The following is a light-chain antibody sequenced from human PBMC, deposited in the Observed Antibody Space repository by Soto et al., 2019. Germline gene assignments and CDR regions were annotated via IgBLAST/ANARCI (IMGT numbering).Light chain of an antibody. CDR2: EVS. CDR3: CSYAGSSTFERV. J-gene: IGLJ3*02. V-gene: IGLV2-23*02. Sequence: HSVLTQPASVSGSPGQSITISCTGTSSDVGSYNLVSWYQQHPGKAPKLMIYEVSKRPSGVSNRFSGSKSGNTASLTISGLQAEDEADYYCCSYAGSSTFERVFGGGTKLTVL. CDR1: SSDVGSYNL.